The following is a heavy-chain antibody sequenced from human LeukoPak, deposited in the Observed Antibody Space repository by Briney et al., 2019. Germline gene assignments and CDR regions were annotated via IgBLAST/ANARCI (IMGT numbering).Heavy chain of an antibody. CDR3: AKDRRYHCSGGSCYSFDY. D-gene: IGHD2-15*01. Sequence: PGGSLRLSCAASGFTFSSHAMNWVRQAPGKGLEWVSYISISSSSVYYADSVKGRFTISRDNSKNTLYLQMNSLRAEDTAVYYCAKDRRYHCSGGSCYSFDYWGQGTLVTVSS. CDR1: GFTFSSHA. CDR2: ISISSSSV. V-gene: IGHV3-48*01. J-gene: IGHJ4*02.